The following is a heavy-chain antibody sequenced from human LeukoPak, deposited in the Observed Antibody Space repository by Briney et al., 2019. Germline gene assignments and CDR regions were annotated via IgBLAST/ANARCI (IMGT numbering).Heavy chain of an antibody. J-gene: IGHJ4*02. CDR3: GSPPWGYDILTGFWDY. Sequence: SETLSLTCTVSGGSISSSSYYWRWIRQPPGKGLELIASIYYSGSTYYNPSLKSRVTISVYTSNNKFSLNLSSVTAADTAVYYCGSPPWGYDILTGFWDYWGQGTLVTVSS. V-gene: IGHV4-39*01. CDR2: IYYSGST. D-gene: IGHD3-9*01. CDR1: GGSISSSSYY.